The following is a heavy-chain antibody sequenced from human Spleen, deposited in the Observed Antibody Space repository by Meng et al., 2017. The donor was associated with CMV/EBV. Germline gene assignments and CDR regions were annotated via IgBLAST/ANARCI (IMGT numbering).Heavy chain of an antibody. V-gene: IGHV1-69*05. J-gene: IGHJ6*02. CDR2: IIPFSGTT. CDR3: ARGVRGGVVTPVGLDV. Sequence: SVKVSCKASGGTFRTYGFNWVRQAPGQGLEWVGGIIPFSGTTNYAQKFQGRVTITTDRSTNTAFMDLSSLRSEDTAVYYCARGVRGGVVTPVGLDVWGQGTTVTVSS. D-gene: IGHD3-3*01. CDR1: GGTFRTYG.